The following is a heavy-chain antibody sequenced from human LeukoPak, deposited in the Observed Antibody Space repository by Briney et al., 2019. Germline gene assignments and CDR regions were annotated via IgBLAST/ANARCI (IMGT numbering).Heavy chain of an antibody. V-gene: IGHV4-59*01. J-gene: IGHJ4*02. CDR2: IYYSGST. CDR3: ARSADYDFWSARYYYFDY. Sequence: SETLSLTCTVSGGSISSYYWSWIRQPPGKGLEWIGYIYYSGSTNYNPSLKSRVTISVDTSKNQFSLKLGSVTAADTAVYYCARSADYDFWSARYYYFDYWGQGTLVTVSS. CDR1: GGSISSYY. D-gene: IGHD3-3*01.